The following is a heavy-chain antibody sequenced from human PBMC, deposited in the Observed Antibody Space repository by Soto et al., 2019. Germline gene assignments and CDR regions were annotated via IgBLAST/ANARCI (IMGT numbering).Heavy chain of an antibody. CDR3: AILSYGDYDDAFDI. Sequence: EVQLVESGGGLVKPGGSLRLSCAASGFTFSSYSMNWVRQAPGKGLEWVSSITSSSSYIYYADSVKGRFTISRDNAKKSLYLQMTSLRAEDTAVYYCAILSYGDYDDAFDIWGQGTMVTVSS. D-gene: IGHD4-17*01. J-gene: IGHJ3*02. V-gene: IGHV3-21*01. CDR1: GFTFSSYS. CDR2: ITSSSSYI.